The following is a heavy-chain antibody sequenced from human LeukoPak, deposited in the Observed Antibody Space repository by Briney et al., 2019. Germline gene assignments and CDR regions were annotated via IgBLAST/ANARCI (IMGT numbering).Heavy chain of an antibody. V-gene: IGHV1-24*01. J-gene: IGHJ6*02. Sequence: GASVKVSCKVSGYTLTELSMHWVRQAPGKGLEWMGGFDPEDGETIYAQKFQGRVTMTEDTSTDTAYMELSSLRSEDTAVYYCATALRSPQPQYYDFWSGYYYLSHHYGMDVWGQGTMVTVSS. CDR1: GYTLTELS. D-gene: IGHD3-3*01. CDR3: ATALRSPQPQYYDFWSGYYYLSHHYGMDV. CDR2: FDPEDGET.